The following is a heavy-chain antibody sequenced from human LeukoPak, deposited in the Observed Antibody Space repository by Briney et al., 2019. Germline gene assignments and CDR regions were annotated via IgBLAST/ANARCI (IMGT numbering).Heavy chain of an antibody. V-gene: IGHV3-23*01. Sequence: GGSLRPSCAASGLTFSSYAMSWVRQAPGKGLEWVSAISGSGGSTYYADSVKGRFTISRDNSKNTLYLQMNSLRAEDTAVYYCAKDRGGSYLVGAFDIWGQGTMVTVSS. J-gene: IGHJ3*02. CDR1: GLTFSSYA. CDR2: ISGSGGST. D-gene: IGHD1-26*01. CDR3: AKDRGGSYLVGAFDI.